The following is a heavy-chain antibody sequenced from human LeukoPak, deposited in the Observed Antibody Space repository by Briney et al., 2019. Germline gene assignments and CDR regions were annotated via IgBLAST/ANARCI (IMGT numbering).Heavy chain of an antibody. CDR3: ATESYYYDSSGYYYAN. CDR1: GFTFSSYA. CDR2: ISGSGGST. D-gene: IGHD3-22*01. J-gene: IGHJ4*02. V-gene: IGHV3-23*01. Sequence: GGSLRLSCAASGFTFSSYAMSWVRQAPGKGLEWVSAISGSGGSTYYADSVKGRFTISRDNSKNTLYLQMNSLRAEDTAVYYCATESYYYDSSGYYYANWGQGTLVTVSS.